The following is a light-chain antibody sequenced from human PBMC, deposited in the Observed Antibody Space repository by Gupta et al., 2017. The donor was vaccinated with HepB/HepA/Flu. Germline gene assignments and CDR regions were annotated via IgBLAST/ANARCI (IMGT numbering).Light chain of an antibody. CDR3: QQYDGDSSN. V-gene: IGKV1-5*03. J-gene: IGKJ2*02. CDR2: KAS. CDR1: KSISSW. Sequence: DIQMTQSPSTLPASVGDRVTITCRASKSISSWLAWYQQKPGKAPKLLIYKASSLESGVPSRFSGSGSGTEFTLTISRLKPDDFATYSCQQYDGDSSNFGQGTKMEIK.